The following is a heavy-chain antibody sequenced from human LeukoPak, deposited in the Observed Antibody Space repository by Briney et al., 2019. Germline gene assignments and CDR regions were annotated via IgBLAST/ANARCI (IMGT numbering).Heavy chain of an antibody. J-gene: IGHJ4*02. D-gene: IGHD6-19*01. CDR3: AKEAAVAAGYFDY. Sequence: GGSLRLSCAASGFTFSSYSLNWVRQAPGKGLEWVSSITTSSSYIYYADSVKGRFTISRDNSKNTLYLQMNSLRAEDTAVYYCAKEAAVAAGYFDYWGQGTLVTVSS. CDR1: GFTFSSYS. V-gene: IGHV3-21*01. CDR2: ITTSSSYI.